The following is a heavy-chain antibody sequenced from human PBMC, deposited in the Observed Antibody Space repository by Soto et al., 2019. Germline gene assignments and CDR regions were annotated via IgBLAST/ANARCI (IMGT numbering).Heavy chain of an antibody. Sequence: PGESLKISCKGSGYSFTSYWVSWVRQMPGKGLEWMGRIDPSDSYTNYSPSFQGHVTISADKSISTAYLQWSSLKASDTAMYYCARQGELLNGMDVWGQGTTVTVSS. CDR1: GYSFTSYW. D-gene: IGHD1-26*01. V-gene: IGHV5-10-1*01. J-gene: IGHJ6*02. CDR2: IDPSDSYT. CDR3: ARQGELLNGMDV.